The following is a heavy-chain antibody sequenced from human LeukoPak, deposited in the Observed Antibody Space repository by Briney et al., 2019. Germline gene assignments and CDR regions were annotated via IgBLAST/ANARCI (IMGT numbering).Heavy chain of an antibody. J-gene: IGHJ4*02. V-gene: IGHV3-23*01. CDR2: ISGSGGST. D-gene: IGHD3-9*01. Sequence: GSLRLSCAASGFPFISYAMSWVRQAPGTGLEWVSAISGSGGSTYYADSVKGRYTISRDNAKNTLYLQMNSLRAEDTAVYYGAKDGIQYFDWLAEVDYWGQGTLVTVSS. CDR1: GFPFISYA. CDR3: AKDGIQYFDWLAEVDY.